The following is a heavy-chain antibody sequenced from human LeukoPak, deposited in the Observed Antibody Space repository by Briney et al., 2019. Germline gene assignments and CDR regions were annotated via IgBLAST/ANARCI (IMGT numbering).Heavy chain of an antibody. CDR1: GGSISSYY. D-gene: IGHD1-14*01. Sequence: SETLSLTCTVSGGSISSYYWSWIRQPPGKGLEWIGEINHSGSTNYNPSLKSRVTISVDTSKNQFSLKLSSVTAADTAVYYCARGYRTLVRYYYGMDVWGQGTTVTVSS. J-gene: IGHJ6*02. V-gene: IGHV4-34*01. CDR3: ARGYRTLVRYYYGMDV. CDR2: INHSGST.